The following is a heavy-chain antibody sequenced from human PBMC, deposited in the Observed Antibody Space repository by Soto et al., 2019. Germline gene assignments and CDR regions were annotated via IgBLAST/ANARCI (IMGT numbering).Heavy chain of an antibody. V-gene: IGHV1-18*01. Sequence: ASVKVSCKASGYTFTSYGISWVRQAPGQGLEWMGWISAYNGNTNYAQKLQGRVTMTTDTSTSTAYMELRSLRSDDTAVYYCARVLVRWLRSGNWFDPWGQGTLVTVSS. J-gene: IGHJ5*02. CDR3: ARVLVRWLRSGNWFDP. CDR1: GYTFTSYG. CDR2: ISAYNGNT. D-gene: IGHD5-12*01.